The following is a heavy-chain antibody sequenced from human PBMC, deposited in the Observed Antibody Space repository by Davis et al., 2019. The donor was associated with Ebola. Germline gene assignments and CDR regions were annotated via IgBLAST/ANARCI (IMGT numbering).Heavy chain of an antibody. CDR1: GGSISSGGYS. D-gene: IGHD6-19*01. J-gene: IGHJ4*02. Sequence: MPSETLSLTCAVSGGSISSGGYSWSWIRQPPGKGLEWIGYIYHSGSTYYNPSLKSRVTISVDRSKNQFSLKLSSVTAADTAVYYCARGIAVAANYFDYWGQGTLVTVSS. V-gene: IGHV4-30-2*01. CDR3: ARGIAVAANYFDY. CDR2: IYHSGST.